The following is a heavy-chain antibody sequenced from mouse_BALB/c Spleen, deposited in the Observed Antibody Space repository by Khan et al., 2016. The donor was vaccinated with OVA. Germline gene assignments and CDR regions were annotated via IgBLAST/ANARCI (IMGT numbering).Heavy chain of an antibody. D-gene: IGHD2-13*01. J-gene: IGHJ3*01. CDR1: GYSFTNYY. V-gene: IGHV1S135*01. CDR2: IDPFNGGT. CDR3: TRLGTTGWFTY. Sequence: VQLKESGPELMKPGASVKISCKASGYSFTNYYIHWVKQSHGQSLEWLGYIDPFNGGTTYNQKFKGTATLTVDKSSSTAFMHLNNITSEDSEVYYCTRLGTTGWFTYWGQGTLVTVSA.